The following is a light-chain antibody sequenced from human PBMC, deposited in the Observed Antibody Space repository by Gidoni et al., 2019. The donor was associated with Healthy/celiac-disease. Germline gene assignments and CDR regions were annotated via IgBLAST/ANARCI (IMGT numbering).Light chain of an antibody. CDR3: QQYNNRPLT. Sequence: DIVMTPSPATLSVSPGERATLSCRASQSLSSNLAWYQQKPGQAPRLLIYGASTRATGIPARFSGSGSGTEFTLTISSLQSEDFAVYYCQQYNNRPLTFGGGTKVEIK. CDR2: GAS. V-gene: IGKV3-15*01. J-gene: IGKJ4*01. CDR1: QSLSSN.